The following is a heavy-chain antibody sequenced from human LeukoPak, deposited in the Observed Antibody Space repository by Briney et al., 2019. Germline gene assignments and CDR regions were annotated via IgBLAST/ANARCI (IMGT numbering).Heavy chain of an antibody. Sequence: GESLKISCKGSGYSFTSYWIGWVRQMPGRGLEWMGIVYPGDSDTRYSPSFQGQVTISADKSITTAYLHWSSLKASDTAMYYCARPIPHHDAFDIWGQETRVTVPS. D-gene: IGHD2-2*02. CDR1: GYSFTSYW. V-gene: IGHV5-51*01. J-gene: IGHJ3*02. CDR2: VYPGDSDT. CDR3: ARPIPHHDAFDI.